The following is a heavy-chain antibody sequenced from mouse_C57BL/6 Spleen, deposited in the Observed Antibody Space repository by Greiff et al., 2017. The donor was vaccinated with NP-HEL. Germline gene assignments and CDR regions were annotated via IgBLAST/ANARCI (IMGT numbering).Heavy chain of an antibody. CDR1: GFTFSDYG. D-gene: IGHD2-5*01. J-gene: IGHJ4*01. CDR3: ERHSNGPYYAMDY. Sequence: EVKLMESGGGLVKPGGSLKLSCAASGFTFSDYGMHWVRQAPEKGLEWVAYISSGSSTIYYADTVKGRFTISSDNAKNTLFLQMTSLRSEDTAMYYCERHSNGPYYAMDYWGQGTSVTVSS. CDR2: ISSGSSTI. V-gene: IGHV5-17*01.